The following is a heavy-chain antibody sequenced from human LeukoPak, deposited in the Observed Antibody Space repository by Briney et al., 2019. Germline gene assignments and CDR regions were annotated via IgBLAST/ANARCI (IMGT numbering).Heavy chain of an antibody. D-gene: IGHD6-19*01. V-gene: IGHV4-39*07. CDR1: GGSISSSSYY. J-gene: IGHJ4*02. CDR2: IYYSGST. Sequence: SETLSLTCTVSGGSISSSSYYWGWIRQPPGKGLEWIGSIYYSGSTYYNPSLKTRVTISVDTSKNQFSLKLSSVTAADTAVYYCARLPRPYSSGWYEWYYFDYWGQGTLVTVSS. CDR3: ARLPRPYSSGWYEWYYFDY.